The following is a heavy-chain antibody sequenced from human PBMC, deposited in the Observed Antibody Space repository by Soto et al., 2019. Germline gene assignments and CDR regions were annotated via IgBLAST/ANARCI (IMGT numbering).Heavy chain of an antibody. J-gene: IGHJ5*02. Sequence: SETLSLTCAVYGGSFSGYYWSWIRQPPGKGPEWIGEINHSGSTNYNPSLKSRVTISVDTSKNQFSLKLSSVTAADTAVYYCARGRNSLMVRGVIRWFDPWGQGTLVTVSS. V-gene: IGHV4-34*01. CDR2: INHSGST. CDR1: GGSFSGYY. CDR3: ARGRNSLMVRGVIRWFDP. D-gene: IGHD3-10*01.